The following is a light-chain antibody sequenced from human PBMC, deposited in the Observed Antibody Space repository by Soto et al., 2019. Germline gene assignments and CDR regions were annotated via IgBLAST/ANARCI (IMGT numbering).Light chain of an antibody. Sequence: SYELTQPPSVSVAPGKTARITCGGNNIGSKSVHWYQQKPGQAPVLVIYYDSDRPSAIPERFSGSNSGNTATLTISRGEAGDEADYYCQVWDSSSDHVVFGGGTKLTVL. CDR2: YDS. V-gene: IGLV3-21*04. J-gene: IGLJ2*01. CDR1: NIGSKS. CDR3: QVWDSSSDHVV.